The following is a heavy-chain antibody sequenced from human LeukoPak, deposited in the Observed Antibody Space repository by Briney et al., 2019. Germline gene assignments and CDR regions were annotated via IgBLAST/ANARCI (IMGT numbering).Heavy chain of an antibody. CDR3: ARDLNYYDSSGYSFSYAFDI. Sequence: SVKVSCKASGYTVTSYGISWVRQAPGQGLEWMGRIIPILGIANYAQKFQGRVTITADKSTSTAYMELSSLRSEDTAVYYCARDLNYYDSSGYSFSYAFDIWGQGTMVTVSS. CDR2: IIPILGIA. CDR1: GYTVTSYG. V-gene: IGHV1-69*04. D-gene: IGHD3-22*01. J-gene: IGHJ3*02.